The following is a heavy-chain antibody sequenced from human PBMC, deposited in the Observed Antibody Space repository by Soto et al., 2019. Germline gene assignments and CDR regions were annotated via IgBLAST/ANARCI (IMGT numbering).Heavy chain of an antibody. D-gene: IGHD2-8*01. Sequence: QVQLEASGPGLVKPSQTLSLTCSVSGGSIRTGGYFWTWIRQHPGKGLEYIGHIYFSGSTYYIPSLRRRLTMALEPSKNQFSLNLTSVTAADTALYFCARLNSGLYQSFDSWGQGALVTVSS. CDR3: ARLNSGLYQSFDS. J-gene: IGHJ4*02. CDR1: GGSIRTGGYF. CDR2: IYFSGST. V-gene: IGHV4-31*03.